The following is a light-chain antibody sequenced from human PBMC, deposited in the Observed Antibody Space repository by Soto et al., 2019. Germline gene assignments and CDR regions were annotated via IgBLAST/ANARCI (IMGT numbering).Light chain of an antibody. CDR1: SSNIGAHYD. V-gene: IGLV1-40*01. Sequence: QSVLTQPPSVSGAPGQRVTISCTGSSSNIGAHYDVHWYQQLPGTAPKLLIYANDDRPSGVPDRFSGSTSGTSASLAITGLQAEDAADYYCQSYDNSLLAYVFGGGTKLTVL. CDR2: AND. J-gene: IGLJ2*01. CDR3: QSYDNSLLAYV.